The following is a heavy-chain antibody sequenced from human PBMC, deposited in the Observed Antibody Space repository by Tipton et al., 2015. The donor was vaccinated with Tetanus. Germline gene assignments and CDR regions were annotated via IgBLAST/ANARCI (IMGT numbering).Heavy chain of an antibody. CDR3: ARSQRVEDDTGGLDFLTGFYGDYWFDL. V-gene: IGHV4-61*08. CDR2: VSYSGRT. CDR1: GGSVRSGDYS. D-gene: IGHD3-9*01. J-gene: IGHJ5*02. Sequence: TLSLTCTVSGGSVRSGDYSWNWIRQPPGKGLEWLAYVSYSGRTNSNYSLKSRITISQDTSKNQVSLRLTSVTAADTAVYYCARSQRVEDDTGGLDFLTGFYGDYWFDLWGRGIPVTVSS.